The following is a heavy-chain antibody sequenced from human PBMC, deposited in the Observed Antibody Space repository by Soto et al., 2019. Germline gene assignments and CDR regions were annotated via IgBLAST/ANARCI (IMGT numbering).Heavy chain of an antibody. CDR1: GGSFSGYY. CDR2: INHSGST. V-gene: IGHV4-34*01. CDR3: ATRNDYSYYYYMDV. J-gene: IGHJ6*03. D-gene: IGHD4-4*01. Sequence: PSETLSLTCAVYGGSFSGYYWSWIRQPPGKGLEWIGEINHSGSTNYNPSLKSRVTISVDTSKNQFSLKLSSVTAADTAVYYCATRNDYSYYYYMDVRGKGTTVTVSS.